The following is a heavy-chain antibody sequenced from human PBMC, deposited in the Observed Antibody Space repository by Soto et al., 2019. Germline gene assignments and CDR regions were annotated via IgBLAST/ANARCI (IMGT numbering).Heavy chain of an antibody. D-gene: IGHD3-10*01. CDR2: IYHSGST. Sequence: SETLSLTCAVSGGSISSGGYSWSWIRQPPGKGLEWIGYIYHSGSTYYNPSLKSRVTMSVDRSKNQFSLKLSSVTAADTAVYYCARDYYGSGSYYNYYYGMDVWGQGTTVTVSS. CDR3: ARDYYGSGSYYNYYYGMDV. V-gene: IGHV4-30-2*01. J-gene: IGHJ6*02. CDR1: GGSISSGGYS.